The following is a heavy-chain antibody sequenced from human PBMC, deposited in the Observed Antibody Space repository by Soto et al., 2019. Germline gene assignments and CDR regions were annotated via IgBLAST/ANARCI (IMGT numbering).Heavy chain of an antibody. D-gene: IGHD3-10*01. V-gene: IGHV4-34*01. CDR3: ARVKRYGSGSYYRYYFDY. J-gene: IGHJ4*02. CDR2: INHSGST. Sequence: SETLSLTCAVYGGSFSGYYWSWIRQPQGKGLEWIGEINHSGSTNYNPSLKSRVTISVDTSKNQFSLKLSSVTAADTAVYYCARVKRYGSGSYYRYYFDYWGQGTLVTVST. CDR1: GGSFSGYY.